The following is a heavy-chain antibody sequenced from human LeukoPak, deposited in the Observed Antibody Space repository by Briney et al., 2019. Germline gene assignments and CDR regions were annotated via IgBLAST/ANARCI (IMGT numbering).Heavy chain of an antibody. V-gene: IGHV4-59*01. CDR3: ARGRGETMAWYDAFDI. CDR1: GGSIRSYC. CDR2: IYYSGST. D-gene: IGHD4/OR15-4a*01. Sequence: SETLSLTCTVSGGSIRSYCWSWIRQPPGKGLEWIGYIYYSGSTNYNPSLKSRVTISVDTSKNQFSLKLSSVTAADTAAYYCARGRGETMAWYDAFDIWGQGTMVTVSS. J-gene: IGHJ3*02.